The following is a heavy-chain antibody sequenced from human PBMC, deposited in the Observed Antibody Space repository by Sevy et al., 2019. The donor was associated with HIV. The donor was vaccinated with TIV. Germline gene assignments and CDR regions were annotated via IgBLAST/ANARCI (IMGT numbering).Heavy chain of an antibody. CDR3: ARDPFHFLRGCF. Sequence: GGSLRLSCAASGLALSDYYMAWIRQAPGKGLEWVSYISGGGATIYYADSVKGRFTISRDNAKATLHLQMNSLRVDDMAVYFCARDPFHFLRGCFWGQGTQVTVSS. D-gene: IGHD3-10*01. CDR1: GLALSDYY. V-gene: IGHV3-11*01. J-gene: IGHJ4*02. CDR2: ISGGGATI.